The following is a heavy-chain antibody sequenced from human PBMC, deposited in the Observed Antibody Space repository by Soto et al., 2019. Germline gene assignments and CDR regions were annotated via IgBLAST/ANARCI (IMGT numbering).Heavy chain of an antibody. D-gene: IGHD6-19*01. CDR2: ISTSGATR. CDR3: ARFFGSGFDY. J-gene: IGHJ4*02. CDR1: GFTFSTDS. Sequence: EVQLVESGGGLVQPGGSLRLSCVASGFTFSTDSMNWVRQAPGKGLEWVAHISTSGATRYYADSVKGRFTISRDNAKTSLYLQMDSLRHEDTAGYYCARFFGSGFDYWGQGTLVTVAS. V-gene: IGHV3-48*02.